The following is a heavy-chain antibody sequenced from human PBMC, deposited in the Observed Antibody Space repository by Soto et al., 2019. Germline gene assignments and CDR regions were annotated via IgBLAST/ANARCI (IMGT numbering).Heavy chain of an antibody. CDR3: AHTGLSYYYYYMDV. CDR1: GFSLSTSGVG. V-gene: IGHV2-5*02. Sequence: GSGPTLVNPTQTLTLTCTFSGFSLSTSGVGVGWIRQPPGKALEWLALIYWDDDKRYSPSLKSRLTITKDTSKNKVILTITNIEPLDTATYYCAHTGLSYYYYYMDVWGKGTTVTVSS. CDR2: IYWDDDK. J-gene: IGHJ6*03.